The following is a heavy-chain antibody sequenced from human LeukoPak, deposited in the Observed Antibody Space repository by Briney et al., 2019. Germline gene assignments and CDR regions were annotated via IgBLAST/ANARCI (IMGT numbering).Heavy chain of an antibody. D-gene: IGHD3-10*01. CDR1: GGSIRSYY. Sequence: PSETLSLTCTVSGGSIRSYYWSWIRQPAGKGLEWIGRINTRGSTNYKPSLKSRVTMSVDTSKNQVSLKLSSVTAADTAVYYCAREVYYGSGSYYNDYHYYYMDVWGKGTTVTVSS. J-gene: IGHJ6*03. CDR2: INTRGST. V-gene: IGHV4-4*07. CDR3: AREVYYGSGSYYNDYHYYYMDV.